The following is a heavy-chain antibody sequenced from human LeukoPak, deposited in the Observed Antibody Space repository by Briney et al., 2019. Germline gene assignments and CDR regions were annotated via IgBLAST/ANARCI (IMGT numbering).Heavy chain of an antibody. J-gene: IGHJ4*02. D-gene: IGHD3-22*01. CDR2: ISYDERNK. CDR1: GFTFSSYA. Sequence: GGSLRLSCAASGFTFSSYAMHWVRQAPGKGLEWVAVISYDERNKIYADSVKGRFTISRDNSKNTLYLQMNSLRAEDTAVYYCARDRYYDSSGDYWGQGTLVTVSS. V-gene: IGHV3-30*04. CDR3: ARDRYYDSSGDY.